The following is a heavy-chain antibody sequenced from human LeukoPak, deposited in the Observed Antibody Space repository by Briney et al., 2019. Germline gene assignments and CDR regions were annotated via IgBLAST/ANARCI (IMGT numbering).Heavy chain of an antibody. CDR3: AREPKPNYYDSSGYYLLDY. J-gene: IGHJ4*02. CDR1: GYTFTSYY. V-gene: IGHV1-46*01. CDR2: INPSGGST. D-gene: IGHD3-22*01. Sequence: ASVKVSCKAPGYTFTSYYMHWVRQAPGQGLEWMGIINPSGGSTSYAQKFQGRVTMTRDTSTSTVYMELSSLRSEDTAVYYCAREPKPNYYDSSGYYLLDYWGQGTLVTVSS.